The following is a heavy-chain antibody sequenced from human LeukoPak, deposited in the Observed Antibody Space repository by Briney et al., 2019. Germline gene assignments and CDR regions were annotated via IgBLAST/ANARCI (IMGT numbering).Heavy chain of an antibody. CDR1: GGSISSGGYY. D-gene: IGHD3-9*01. J-gene: IGHJ4*02. CDR2: IYYSGST. Sequence: TSQTLSLTCTVSGGSISSGGYYWSWIRQHPGKGLEWIGYIYYSGSTYYNPSVKSRVTISVDTSKNQFSLKLSSVTAADTAVYYCARGVDYYDILTGYSYYFDYWGQGTLVTVSS. V-gene: IGHV4-31*03. CDR3: ARGVDYYDILTGYSYYFDY.